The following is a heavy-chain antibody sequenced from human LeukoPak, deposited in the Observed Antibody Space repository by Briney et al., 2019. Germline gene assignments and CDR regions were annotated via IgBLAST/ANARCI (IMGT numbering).Heavy chain of an antibody. V-gene: IGHV1-2*02. CDR2: INPNSGET. CDR3: ARVLFNSGYDY. D-gene: IGHD3-9*01. CDR1: GSTFTGAY. Sequence: ASVKVSCKTSGSTFTGAYMHWVRQAPGQGLEWMGWINPNSGETKFAQRFQGRVTLIRDTAISTVYMDLGGLRSDDTAVYYCARVLFNSGYDYWGQGSLVAVSS. J-gene: IGHJ4*02.